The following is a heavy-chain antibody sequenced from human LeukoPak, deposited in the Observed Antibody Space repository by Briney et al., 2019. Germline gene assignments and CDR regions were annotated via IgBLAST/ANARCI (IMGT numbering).Heavy chain of an antibody. Sequence: GGSLRLTCAASGFIFTNYVMHWVRQVPGKGLVWVSRINSDGSDKRYADSVKGRFTISRDNAKNSLYLQMNSLTAEDTALYFCARVKLTGIQDWFDPWGQGTLVTVSS. D-gene: IGHD1-20*01. CDR3: ARVKLTGIQDWFDP. J-gene: IGHJ5*02. CDR2: INSDGSDK. CDR1: GFIFTNYV. V-gene: IGHV3-74*01.